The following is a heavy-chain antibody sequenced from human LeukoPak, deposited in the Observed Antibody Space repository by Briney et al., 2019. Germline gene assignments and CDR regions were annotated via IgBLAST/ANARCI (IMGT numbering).Heavy chain of an antibody. CDR1: GGSISSYY. V-gene: IGHV4-59*12. D-gene: IGHD6-19*01. CDR2: IYYSGST. J-gene: IGHJ6*03. Sequence: SETLSLTCTVSGGSISSYYWSWIRQPPGKGLEWSGYIYYSGSTNYNPSLKSRVTISVDTSKNQFSLKLSSVTAADTAVYYCARGTAVEVYHYHHYMDVWGKGTTVTVSS. CDR3: ARGTAVEVYHYHHYMDV.